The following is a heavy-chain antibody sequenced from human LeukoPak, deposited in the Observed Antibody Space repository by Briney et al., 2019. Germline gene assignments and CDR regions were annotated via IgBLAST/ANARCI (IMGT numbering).Heavy chain of an antibody. CDR3: ARDGLGSGYYDSSGYSDLDY. J-gene: IGHJ4*02. V-gene: IGHV1-18*01. D-gene: IGHD3-22*01. CDR2: ISAYNGNT. Sequence: ASVKVSCKASGYTFTSYGISWVRQAPGQGLEWMGWISAYNGNTNYAQKLQGRVTMTTDTSTSTAYMELRSLRSDDTAVYYCARDGLGSGYYDSSGYSDLDYWGQGTLVTVSS. CDR1: GYTFTSYG.